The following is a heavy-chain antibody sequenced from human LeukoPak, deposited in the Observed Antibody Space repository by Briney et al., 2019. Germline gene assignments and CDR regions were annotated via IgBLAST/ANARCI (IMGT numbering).Heavy chain of an antibody. CDR1: GFTFSNFE. Sequence: PGGSLRLSCAASGFTFSNFEMNWVRQAPGKGLEWVSFITTSGSTTYYADSVKGRFTISRDNAKNSLYLQMNSLRAEDTAVYYCARGPYSSNWYVDYWGQGTLVTVAS. CDR2: ITTSGSTT. J-gene: IGHJ4*02. D-gene: IGHD6-13*01. CDR3: ARGPYSSNWYVDY. V-gene: IGHV3-48*03.